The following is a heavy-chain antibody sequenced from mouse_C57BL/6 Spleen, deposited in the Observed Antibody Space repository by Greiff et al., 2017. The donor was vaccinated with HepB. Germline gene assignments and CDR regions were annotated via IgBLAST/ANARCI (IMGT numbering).Heavy chain of an antibody. CDR3: ARRSGPWFAY. CDR1: GFTFSDYG. Sequence: EVKLMESGGGLVKPGGSLKLSCAASGFTFSDYGMHWVRQAPEKGLEWVAYISSGSSTIYYADTVKGRFTISRDNAKNTLFLQMTSLRSEDTAMYYCARRSGPWFAYWGQGTLVTVSA. J-gene: IGHJ3*01. CDR2: ISSGSSTI. V-gene: IGHV5-17*01.